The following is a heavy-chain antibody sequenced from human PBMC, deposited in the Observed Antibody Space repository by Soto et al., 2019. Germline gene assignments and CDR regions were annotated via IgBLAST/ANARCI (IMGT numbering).Heavy chain of an antibody. V-gene: IGHV3-30*18. CDR2: ISYDGSNR. CDR3: AKDRDFWSGNYGVGPYKWFDH. Sequence: QVQLVESGGGVVQPGRSLRLSCAASGFSFSSYAMHWVRQAPGKGLEWVAVISYDGSNRYYVDSVKGRVNISRDNSKNTLFLEMDSLKEEDTARYYCAKDRDFWSGNYGVGPYKWFDHWGQGTLVTVPS. J-gene: IGHJ5*02. D-gene: IGHD3-3*01. CDR1: GFSFSSYA.